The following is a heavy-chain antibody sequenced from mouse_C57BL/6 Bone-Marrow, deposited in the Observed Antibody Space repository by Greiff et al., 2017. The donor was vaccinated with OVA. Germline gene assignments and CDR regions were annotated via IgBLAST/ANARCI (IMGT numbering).Heavy chain of an antibody. J-gene: IGHJ3*01. CDR1: GYTFTDYY. CDR3: ARSYYGTPFAY. CDR2: ILPGSGST. Sequence: VQLVESGAELVKPGASVKISCKASGYTFTDYYINWVKQRPGQGLEWIGEILPGSGSTNYNEKFKGKATFTADTSSNTAYMQLSSLTTEDSAIYYCARSYYGTPFAYWGQGTLVTVSA. V-gene: IGHV1-9*01. D-gene: IGHD2-10*01.